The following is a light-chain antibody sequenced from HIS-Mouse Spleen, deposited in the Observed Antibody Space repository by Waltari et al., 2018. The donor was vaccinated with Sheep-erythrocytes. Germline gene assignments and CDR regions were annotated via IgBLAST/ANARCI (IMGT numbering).Light chain of an antibody. CDR1: SSDVGGYNY. J-gene: IGLJ3*02. CDR3: SSYTSSSTWV. CDR2: EVS. Sequence: QSALTQPASVSGSPGQSITISCTGTSSDVGGYNYVSWYQQPPRKAPKLMIYEVSNRPAGVRNRFAGSKSGNTASLTISGLQAEDEADYYCSSYTSSSTWVFGGGTKLTVL. V-gene: IGLV2-14*01.